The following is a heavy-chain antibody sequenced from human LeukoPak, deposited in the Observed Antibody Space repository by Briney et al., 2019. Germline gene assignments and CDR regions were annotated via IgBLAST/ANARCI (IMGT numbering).Heavy chain of an antibody. D-gene: IGHD5-24*01. V-gene: IGHV5-51*01. CDR2: NYPGDSDT. Sequence: GESLKISCRGSGYRFTNYWIGWVRQMPGKGLEWMGINYPGDSDTRYSPSFQGQVTISADKSISTAYLQWSSLKASVTAMYFCVRRDGLGAFDIWGQGTMVTVPS. CDR3: VRRDGLGAFDI. J-gene: IGHJ3*02. CDR1: GYRFTNYW.